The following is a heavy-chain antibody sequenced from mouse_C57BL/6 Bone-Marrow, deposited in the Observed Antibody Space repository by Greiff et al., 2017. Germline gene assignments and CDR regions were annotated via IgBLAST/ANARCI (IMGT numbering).Heavy chain of an antibody. Sequence: QVQLQQSGAELARPGASVKMSCKASGYTFTSYTMHWVKQRPGQGLEWIGYINPSSGYTKYNQKFKDKATLTADKSYSTAYMQLSSLTSEDSAVYYCARGSPVRYFDVWGTGTTVTVSS. CDR2: INPSSGYT. CDR3: ARGSPVRYFDV. V-gene: IGHV1-4*01. D-gene: IGHD2-14*01. CDR1: GYTFTSYT. J-gene: IGHJ1*03.